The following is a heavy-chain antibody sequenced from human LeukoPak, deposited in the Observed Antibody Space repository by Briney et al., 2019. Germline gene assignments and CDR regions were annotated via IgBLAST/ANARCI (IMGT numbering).Heavy chain of an antibody. CDR3: AKDPSGASWFGELLVY. D-gene: IGHD3-10*01. V-gene: IGHV3-30*04. CDR1: GFTFSSYA. Sequence: PGGSLRLSCAASGFTFSSYAMHWVRQAPGKGLEWVAVISYDGSNKYYADSVKGRFTISRDNSKNTLYLQMNSLRAEDTAVYYCAKDPSGASWFGELLVYWGQGTLVTVSS. CDR2: ISYDGSNK. J-gene: IGHJ4*02.